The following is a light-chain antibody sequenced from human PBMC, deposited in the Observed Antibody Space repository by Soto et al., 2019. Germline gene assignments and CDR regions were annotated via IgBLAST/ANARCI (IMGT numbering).Light chain of an antibody. CDR1: SSDVGGYNY. CDR3: SSYTSSSTVV. J-gene: IGLJ2*01. CDR2: DVS. V-gene: IGLV2-14*01. Sequence: QSALTQPASVSGSPGQSITISCTGTSSDVGGYNYVSWYQQHPGKAPKLMIHDVSNRPSGVSNRFSGSKSGTTASLTISGLQAEDEADYYCSSYTSSSTVVFGGGTKLTVL.